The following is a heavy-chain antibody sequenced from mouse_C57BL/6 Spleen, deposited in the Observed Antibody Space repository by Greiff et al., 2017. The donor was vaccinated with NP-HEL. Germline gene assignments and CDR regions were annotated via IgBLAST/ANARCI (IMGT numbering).Heavy chain of an antibody. Sequence: VQLQQPGAELVKPGASVKLSCKASGYTFTSYWMHWVKQRPGQGLEWIGMIHPNSGSTNYNEKFKSKATLTVDKSSSTAYMQLSSLTSEDSAVYYCARSNDYVYYYAMDYWGQGTSVTVSS. CDR2: IHPNSGST. CDR1: GYTFTSYW. D-gene: IGHD2-4*01. CDR3: ARSNDYVYYYAMDY. J-gene: IGHJ4*01. V-gene: IGHV1-64*01.